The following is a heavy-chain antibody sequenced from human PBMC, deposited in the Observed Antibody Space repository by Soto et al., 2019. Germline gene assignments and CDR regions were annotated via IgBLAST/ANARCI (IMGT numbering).Heavy chain of an antibody. V-gene: IGHV1-69*13. CDR2: IIPIFGTA. D-gene: IGHD3-10*01. CDR1: GGTFSSYA. Sequence: GASVKVSCKASGGTFSSYAISWVRQAPGQGLEWMGGIIPIFGTANYAQKFQGRVTITADESTSTAYMELSSLRSEDTAVYYCAGSGTMVLAFDIWGQGTMVTVS. CDR3: AGSGTMVLAFDI. J-gene: IGHJ3*02.